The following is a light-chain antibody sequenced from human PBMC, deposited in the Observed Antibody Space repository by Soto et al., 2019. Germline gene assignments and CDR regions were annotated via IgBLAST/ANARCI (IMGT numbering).Light chain of an antibody. Sequence: QSVLTQPPSASGTPGQRVTISCSGSRSNIGSNSVNWYRQLPGTAPKLLIYTNDQRPAGVPDRFSGSKSGTSASLAISGLQSEDEADYYCAVWDDSLNAYVFGTGTKGTVL. CDR2: TND. V-gene: IGLV1-44*01. CDR1: RSNIGSNS. J-gene: IGLJ1*01. CDR3: AVWDDSLNAYV.